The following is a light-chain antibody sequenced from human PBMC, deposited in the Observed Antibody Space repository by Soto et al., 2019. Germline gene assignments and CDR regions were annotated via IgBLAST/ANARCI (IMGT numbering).Light chain of an antibody. CDR2: DGN. J-gene: IGKJ3*01. CDR3: QQYHNWPPFT. CDR1: QSVASN. Sequence: EIVMTQSPATLSVSPGERATLSCRASQSVASNLAWYQQKPGQAPRLLIYDGNTRAAGIAPRFIGSGSGTDFTLTISSLQSEDFAIYYSQQYHNWPPFTFGPGTTVDIK. V-gene: IGKV3-15*01.